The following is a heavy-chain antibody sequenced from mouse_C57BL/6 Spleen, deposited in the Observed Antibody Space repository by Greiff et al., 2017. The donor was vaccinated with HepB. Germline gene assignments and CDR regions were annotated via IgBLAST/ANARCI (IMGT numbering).Heavy chain of an antibody. Sequence: DVQLQESGAELVRPGASVKLSCTASGFNIKDDYMHWVKQRPEQGLEWIGWIDPENGDTEYASKFQGKATITADTSSNTAYLPLSSLTSEDTAVYYCTRAEGAWFAYWGQGTLVTVSA. D-gene: IGHD3-1*01. CDR1: GFNIKDDY. V-gene: IGHV14-4*01. J-gene: IGHJ3*01. CDR2: IDPENGDT. CDR3: TRAEGAWFAY.